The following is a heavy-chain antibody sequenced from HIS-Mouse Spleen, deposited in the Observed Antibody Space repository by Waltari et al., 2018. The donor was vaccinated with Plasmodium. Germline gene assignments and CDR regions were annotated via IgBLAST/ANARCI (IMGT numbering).Heavy chain of an antibody. V-gene: IGHV4-34*01. CDR1: GGSFSGYY. J-gene: IGHJ3*02. Sequence: QVQLQQWGAGLLKPSETLSLPCAVYGGSFSGYYWSWIRQPPGKGLEWIGEINHSGSTNYNPSLKRRVTISVDTSKNQFSLKLSSVTAAETAVYYCATSNDIWGQGTMVTVSS. CDR2: INHSGST. D-gene: IGHD7-27*01. CDR3: ATSNDI.